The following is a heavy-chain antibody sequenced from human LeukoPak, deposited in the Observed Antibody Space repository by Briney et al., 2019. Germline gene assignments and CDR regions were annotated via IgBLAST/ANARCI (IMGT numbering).Heavy chain of an antibody. CDR2: IWYDGSKK. V-gene: IGHV3-33*01. Sequence: GRSLRLSCATSGFTFSSHGFYWVRQAPGKGLEWVAVIWYDGSKKYYADSVKGRYTISRDNSKNTLYLEMNILRAEDTAVYYCARDVSYNSLDYWGQGTLVTVSS. J-gene: IGHJ4*02. CDR1: GFTFSSHG. D-gene: IGHD6-13*01. CDR3: ARDVSYNSLDY.